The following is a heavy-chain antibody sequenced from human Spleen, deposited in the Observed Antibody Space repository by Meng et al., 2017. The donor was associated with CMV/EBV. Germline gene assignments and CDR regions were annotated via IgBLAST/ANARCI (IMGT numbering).Heavy chain of an antibody. J-gene: IGHJ6*02. CDR2: ISGSGGST. CDR1: GFTFSTYT. V-gene: IGHV3-23*01. D-gene: IGHD3-10*01. Sequence: GGYLRLSCTASGFTFSTYTLNWVRQAPGKGLEWVSAISGSGGSTYYADSVKGRFTISRDNSKHTLYLQMNSLRAEDTAVYYCAKNINVGFGEYSPTTYYGMDVWGQGTTVTVSS. CDR3: AKNINVGFGEYSPTTYYGMDV.